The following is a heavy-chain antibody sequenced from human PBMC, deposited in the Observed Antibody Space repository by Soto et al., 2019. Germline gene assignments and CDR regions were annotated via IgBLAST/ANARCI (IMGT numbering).Heavy chain of an antibody. J-gene: IGHJ6*02. CDR2: ISYDGSNK. V-gene: IGHV3-30*18. D-gene: IGHD2-21*02. Sequence: QVQLVESGGGVVQPGRSLRLSCAASGFTFSSYGMHWVRQAPGKGLEWVAVISYDGSNKYYADSVKGRFTISRDNSKNTLYLQMNSLRAEDTGVYYCAKGGAVTATYGMDVWGQGNPVTVSS. CDR3: AKGGAVTATYGMDV. CDR1: GFTFSSYG.